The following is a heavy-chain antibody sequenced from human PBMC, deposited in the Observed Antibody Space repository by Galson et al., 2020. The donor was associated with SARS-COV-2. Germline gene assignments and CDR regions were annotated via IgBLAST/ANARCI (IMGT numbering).Heavy chain of an antibody. CDR2: IRGNGGTI. CDR3: ARGGTTRFDY. CDR1: GFPLRHFE. V-gene: IGHV3-48*03. Sequence: LIIFCAASGFPLRHFELNWVRQSPRKALSWIPYIRGNGGTIYYADSVKGRFTISRDNAKNALSLQMNSLRAEDTAVYYCARGGTTRFDYWGQGTLVTVS. J-gene: IGHJ4*02. D-gene: IGHD4-4*01.